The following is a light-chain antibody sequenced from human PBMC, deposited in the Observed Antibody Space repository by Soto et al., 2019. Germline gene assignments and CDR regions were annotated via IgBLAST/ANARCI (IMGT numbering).Light chain of an antibody. J-gene: IGKJ3*01. CDR1: QTISSSF. Sequence: EMVLTQSPGTLSLSPGERATLSCRASQTISSSFLAWYQQKPGQAPRLLIYRASRRAPGIPDRFSGSGSWTDCTLTISRLEPEDFAVYYCHQFGSSPLDTFGPGTKVEIK. CDR2: RAS. CDR3: HQFGSSPLDT. V-gene: IGKV3-20*01.